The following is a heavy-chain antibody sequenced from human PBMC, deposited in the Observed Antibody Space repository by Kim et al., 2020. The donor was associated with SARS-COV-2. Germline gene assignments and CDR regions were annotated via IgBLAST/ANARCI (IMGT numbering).Heavy chain of an antibody. J-gene: IGHJ5*02. CDR1: GYTFTSYG. CDR2: ISAYNGNT. Sequence: ASVKVSCKASGYTFTSYGISWVRQTPGQGIERMGRISAYNGNTNYAQKLQGSVTMTTDTSTTTAYMELRSLRPDDTAVYYCARELVMTWVQRVCWFDPWGQGTLITVSS. D-gene: IGHD2-8*01. V-gene: IGHV1-18*01. CDR3: ARELVMTWVQRVCWFDP.